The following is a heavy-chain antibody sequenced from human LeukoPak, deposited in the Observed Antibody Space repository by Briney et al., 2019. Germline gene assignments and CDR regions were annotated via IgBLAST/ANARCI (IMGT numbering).Heavy chain of an antibody. Sequence: SETLSLTCTVSGGSISSGSYYWSWIQQPAGKGLEWIVRIYTSGGTNYNPSLKSRVTISVDTSKNQFSLKLSSVTAADTAVYYCARDNIVVVPAARGYYYYMDVWGKGTTVTVSS. CDR2: IYTSGGT. V-gene: IGHV4-61*02. D-gene: IGHD2-2*01. CDR3: ARDNIVVVPAARGYYYYMDV. CDR1: GGSISSGSYY. J-gene: IGHJ6*03.